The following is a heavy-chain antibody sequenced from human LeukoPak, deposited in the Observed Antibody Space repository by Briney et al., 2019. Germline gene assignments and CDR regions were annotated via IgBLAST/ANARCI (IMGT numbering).Heavy chain of an antibody. Sequence: SQTLSLTCTVPSGSISSRGYYWNWIRQHPGKGLEWIGYIYNSEGTKYIPYLKSGVTISVDTSKNQFSLKLNSVTAADTAVYYCARNYYDTSDYYFGNCDYWGQGTLVTVSS. CDR1: SGSISSRGYY. V-gene: IGHV4-31*03. CDR2: IYNSEGT. CDR3: ARNYYDTSDYYFGNCDY. J-gene: IGHJ4*02. D-gene: IGHD3-22*01.